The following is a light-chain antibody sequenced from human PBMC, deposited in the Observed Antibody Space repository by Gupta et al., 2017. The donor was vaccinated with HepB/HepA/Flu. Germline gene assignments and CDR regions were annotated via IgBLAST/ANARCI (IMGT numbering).Light chain of an antibody. V-gene: IGLV1-40*01. CDR1: SSNIGAGYD. Sequence: QSVLPQPPSVSAAPGQRVTISCTGSSSNIGAGYDVHWYQQLPGTAPKLLIYGNSNRPSGGPDRFSGSKSGTSASLAITGLQAEDEADYYCQAYDSSRSDYYVFGTGTKVTVL. CDR2: GNS. J-gene: IGLJ1*01. CDR3: QAYDSSRSDYYV.